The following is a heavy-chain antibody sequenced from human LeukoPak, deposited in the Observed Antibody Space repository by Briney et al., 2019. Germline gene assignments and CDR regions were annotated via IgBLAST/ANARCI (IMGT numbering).Heavy chain of an antibody. CDR3: ARDLRADYDFWSGDCDY. V-gene: IGHV1-46*01. Sequence: GASVKVSCKASGYTFTSYYMHWVRQAPGQGLEWMGIINPSGGSTSYAQKFQGRVTMTRDMSTSTVYMELSSLRSEDTAVYYCARDLRADYDFWSGDCDYWGQGTLVTVSS. J-gene: IGHJ4*02. CDR2: INPSGGST. CDR1: GYTFTSYY. D-gene: IGHD3-3*01.